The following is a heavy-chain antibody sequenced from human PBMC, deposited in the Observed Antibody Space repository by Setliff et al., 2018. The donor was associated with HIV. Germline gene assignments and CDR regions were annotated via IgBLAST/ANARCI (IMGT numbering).Heavy chain of an antibody. CDR1: GGSISSGSYY. CDR3: ARDPERIGMDV. CDR2: IYTSGST. Sequence: TLSLTCTVSGGSISSGSYYWSWIRQPAGKGLEWIGHIYTSGSTNYNPSLKSRVTISVDTSKNQFSLKLSSVTAADTAVYYCARDPERIGMDVWGQGTTVTVSS. V-gene: IGHV4-61*09. J-gene: IGHJ6*02. D-gene: IGHD6-25*01.